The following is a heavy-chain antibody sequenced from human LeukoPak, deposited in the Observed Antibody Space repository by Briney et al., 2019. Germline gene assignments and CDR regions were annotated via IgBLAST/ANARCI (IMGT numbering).Heavy chain of an antibody. CDR3: ARHDSSGPYNAFDI. CDR1: GGSISSSSYY. J-gene: IGHJ3*02. Sequence: PSETLSLTCAVSGGSISSSSYYWGWIRQPPGKGLEWIGSIYYSGSTYYNPSLKSRVTISVDTSKNQFSLELSSVTAADTAVYYCARHDSSGPYNAFDIWGQGTMVTVSS. D-gene: IGHD3-22*01. V-gene: IGHV4-39*01. CDR2: IYYSGST.